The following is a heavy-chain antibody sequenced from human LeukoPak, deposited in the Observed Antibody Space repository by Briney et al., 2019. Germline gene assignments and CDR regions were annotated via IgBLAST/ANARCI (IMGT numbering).Heavy chain of an antibody. J-gene: IGHJ5*02. D-gene: IGHD6-13*01. CDR1: GGSISSYY. CDR2: IYYSGST. Sequence: SETLSLTCTVSGGSISSYYWGWIRQPPGKGLEWIGSIYYSGSTYYNPSLKSRVTISVDTSKNQFSLKLSSVTAADTAVYYCAREQGVAAAVFDPWGQGTLVTVSS. V-gene: IGHV4-39*07. CDR3: AREQGVAAAVFDP.